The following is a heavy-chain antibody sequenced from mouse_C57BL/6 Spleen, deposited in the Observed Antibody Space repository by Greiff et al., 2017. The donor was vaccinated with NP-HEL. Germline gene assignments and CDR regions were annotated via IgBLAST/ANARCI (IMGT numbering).Heavy chain of an antibody. CDR3: ARDELQASAFDG. CDR1: GYAFTNYL. D-gene: IGHD1-3*01. Sequence: QVQLKESGAELVRPGTSVKVSCKASGYAFTNYLIEWVKQRPGQGLEWIGVINPGSGGTNYNEKFKGKATLTADKSSSPAYMQLSSLTSEDSAVYFCARDELQASAFDGWGQGTTLTVSS. CDR2: INPGSGGT. J-gene: IGHJ2*01. V-gene: IGHV1-54*01.